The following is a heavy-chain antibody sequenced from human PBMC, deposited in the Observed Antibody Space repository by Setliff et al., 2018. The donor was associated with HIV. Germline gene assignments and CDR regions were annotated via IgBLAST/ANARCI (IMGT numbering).Heavy chain of an antibody. CDR3: ATSWRDGYPGDY. D-gene: IGHD5-12*01. J-gene: IGHJ4*02. V-gene: IGHV3-21*01. CDR2: ISSSSSYI. CDR1: GVTFSSYS. Sequence: GGSLRLSCAASGVTFSSYSMNWVRQAPGKGLEWVSSISSSSSYINYADSVKGRFTISRDNAKNSLSLQMNSLRAEDTAVYYCATSWRDGYPGDYWGQGTLVTVSS.